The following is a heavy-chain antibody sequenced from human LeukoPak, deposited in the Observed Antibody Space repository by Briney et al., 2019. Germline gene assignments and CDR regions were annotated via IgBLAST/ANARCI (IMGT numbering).Heavy chain of an antibody. CDR3: ARHVVVTAAIDY. CDR1: GGSFSGFH. Sequence: SETLSLTCAVYGGSFSGFHWNWIRQPPGKGLEWIGEIDHSGSTNYNPSLKSRVTISVDTSKNQFSLKLSSVTAADTAVYYCARHVVVTAAIDYWGQGTLVTVSS. V-gene: IGHV4-34*01. J-gene: IGHJ4*02. D-gene: IGHD2-21*02. CDR2: IDHSGST.